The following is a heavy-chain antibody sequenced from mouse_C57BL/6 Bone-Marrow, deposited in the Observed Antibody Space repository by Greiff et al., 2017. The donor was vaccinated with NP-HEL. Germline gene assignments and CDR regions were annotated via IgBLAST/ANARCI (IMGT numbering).Heavy chain of an antibody. D-gene: IGHD2-4*01. CDR2: INYDGSST. CDR1: GFTFSDYS. J-gene: IGHJ4*01. Sequence: EVQLVESEGGLVQPGSSMKLSCTASGFTFSDYSMAWVRQVPEKGLEWVANINYDGSSTYYLDSLKSRFTFSRDNAKNILYLEMRSLKSEDTATYYCAREGGLRRRTYAMDYWGQGTSVTVSS. V-gene: IGHV5-16*01. CDR3: AREGGLRRRTYAMDY.